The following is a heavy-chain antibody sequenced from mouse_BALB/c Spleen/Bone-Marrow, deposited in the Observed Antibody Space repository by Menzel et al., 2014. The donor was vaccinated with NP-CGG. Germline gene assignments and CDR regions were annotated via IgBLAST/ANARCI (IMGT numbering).Heavy chain of an antibody. Sequence: QVQLQQPGAKLVRPGVSVKISCKGSGYTFTDHAIHWVKQSHAKSLEWIGVISGYYGDAIYNQKFKGKATMTVDKSSSTAYMELARLTSEDSAIYYCARSGKVRNAMDYWGQGTSVTVSS. D-gene: IGHD2-14*01. V-gene: IGHV1S137*01. J-gene: IGHJ4*01. CDR2: ISGYYGDA. CDR1: GYTFTDHA. CDR3: ARSGKVRNAMDY.